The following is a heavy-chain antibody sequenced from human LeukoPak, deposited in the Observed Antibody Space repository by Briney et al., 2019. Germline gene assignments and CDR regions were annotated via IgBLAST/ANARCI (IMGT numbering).Heavy chain of an antibody. D-gene: IGHD2-15*01. Sequence: GGSLRLSCAASGVTLSSNWMHWVRQPPGKALVWVSQINSDGRSTTYAESVKGRFTISRDNAKNTLYLQMNSLRAEDTAVYYCARVVDWCSDGSCYFDYWGQGTLVTVSS. CDR1: GVTLSSNW. J-gene: IGHJ4*02. V-gene: IGHV3-74*03. CDR3: ARVVDWCSDGSCYFDY. CDR2: INSDGRST.